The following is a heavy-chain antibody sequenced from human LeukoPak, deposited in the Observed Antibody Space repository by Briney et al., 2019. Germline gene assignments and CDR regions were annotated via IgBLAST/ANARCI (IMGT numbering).Heavy chain of an antibody. V-gene: IGHV3-9*03. J-gene: IGHJ4*02. CDR1: GFTYDDYA. D-gene: IGHD6-19*01. Sequence: SGGSLRLPCAASGFTYDDYAMHWVRQAPGKGLEWVSGISWHSGIMVYADSVMGRFTISRDNAKHCLYFQMNSLRAEDMALYYCAKDYRAVAGTGGAFDYWGQGTLVTVSS. CDR3: AKDYRAVAGTGGAFDY. CDR2: ISWHSGIM.